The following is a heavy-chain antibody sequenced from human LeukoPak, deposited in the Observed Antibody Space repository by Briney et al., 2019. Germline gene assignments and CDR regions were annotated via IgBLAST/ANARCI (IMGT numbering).Heavy chain of an antibody. J-gene: IGHJ6*02. D-gene: IGHD6-13*01. Sequence: PGGSLRLSCAASGFTFGDYAMHWVRQAPGKGLEWVSGINWKSNNIGYADSAKGRFTISRDNAKNSPYLQMNSLRTEDTALYYCARDRAGYFYAMDVWGQGTSVTVSS. CDR3: ARDRAGYFYAMDV. V-gene: IGHV3-9*01. CDR2: INWKSNNI. CDR1: GFTFGDYA.